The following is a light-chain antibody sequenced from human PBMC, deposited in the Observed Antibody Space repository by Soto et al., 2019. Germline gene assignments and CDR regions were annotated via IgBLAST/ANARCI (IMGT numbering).Light chain of an antibody. CDR1: QSVLTW. Sequence: DIQMTQSPATLSASVGDTVSITCRASQSVLTWLAWYQQKPGKAPNLLIYKASRLRDGVPSRFSGSGSGTDFTLTISSLRPDDFSSYFCQHYFSYPYAFGQRTKLEI. CDR3: QHYFSYPYA. J-gene: IGKJ2*01. CDR2: KAS. V-gene: IGKV1-5*03.